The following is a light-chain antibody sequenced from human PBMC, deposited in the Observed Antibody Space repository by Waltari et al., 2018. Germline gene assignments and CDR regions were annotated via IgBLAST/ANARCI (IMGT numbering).Light chain of an antibody. Sequence: EIVLTQSPGPPSLSPGERATLSCKASQTISGSWLTWYQQKPGQAPRPLIYCASSRATAIPDRFSGSGSGKDFTLNISRLEPEDFAVYYCQQYDGSSVTFGGGTKVAIK. CDR3: QQYDGSSVT. CDR1: QTISGSW. V-gene: IGKV3-20*01. CDR2: CAS. J-gene: IGKJ4*01.